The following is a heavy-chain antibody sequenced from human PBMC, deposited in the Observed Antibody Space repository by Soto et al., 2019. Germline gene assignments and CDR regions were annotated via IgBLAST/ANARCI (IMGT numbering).Heavy chain of an antibody. CDR2: IWFDASNE. V-gene: IGHV3-33*01. CDR1: GFTFSNYA. J-gene: IGHJ4*02. CDR3: VRDRGLFGYKFDL. D-gene: IGHD5-12*01. Sequence: GGSLRLSCAASGFTFSNYAMHWVRQAPGKGLEWVALIWFDASNEYYTDSVKGRFTISRDNSKNTMYLQMNSLRVEDTGLYYCVRDRGLFGYKFDLWGQGTPVTVSS.